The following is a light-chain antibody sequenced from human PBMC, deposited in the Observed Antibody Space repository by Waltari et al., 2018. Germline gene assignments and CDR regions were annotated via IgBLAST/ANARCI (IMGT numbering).Light chain of an antibody. Sequence: ELVLTQFPATLSFSPGERATLSFRASQIVGSYLAWSQQRPGQAPRRRIYDAASRATDIPARFSGSGSGTDFTLTISSLEPEDVAIYYCQQRSNWQGLTFGGGTRVEIK. V-gene: IGKV3-11*01. CDR3: QQRSNWQGLT. J-gene: IGKJ4*01. CDR2: DAA. CDR1: QIVGSY.